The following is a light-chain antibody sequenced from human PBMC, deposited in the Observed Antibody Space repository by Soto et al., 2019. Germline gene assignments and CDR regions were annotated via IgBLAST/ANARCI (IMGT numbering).Light chain of an antibody. V-gene: IGKV1-5*01. CDR1: QSISSW. CDR2: DAS. J-gene: IGKJ2*01. CDR3: QRYNSY. Sequence: DMQMTQSPSTLSASVGDRVTITCRASQSISSWLAWYQQKPGKAPKLLIYDASSLKSGVPSRFSGSGSGTEFTLTISSLQPDDFATYYCQRYNSYFGQGTKLEIK.